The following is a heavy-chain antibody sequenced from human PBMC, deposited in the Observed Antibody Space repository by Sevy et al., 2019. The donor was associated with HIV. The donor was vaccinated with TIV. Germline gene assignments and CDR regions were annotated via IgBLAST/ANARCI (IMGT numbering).Heavy chain of an antibody. Sequence: GESLKISCTASGFTFSSYDMYWVRQAPGKGLEWVSKISSSGSSIYYADSVKGRFTISRDNAKNSLNLQMNSLRAEDTAVYYCTRNGGAFDNGFDPWGQGTLVTVSS. CDR1: GFTFSSYD. CDR3: TRNGGAFDNGFDP. D-gene: IGHD2-8*01. J-gene: IGHJ5*02. CDR2: ISSSGSSI. V-gene: IGHV3-48*03.